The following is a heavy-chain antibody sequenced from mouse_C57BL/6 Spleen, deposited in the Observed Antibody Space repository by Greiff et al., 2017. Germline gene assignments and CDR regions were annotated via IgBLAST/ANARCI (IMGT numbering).Heavy chain of an antibody. Sequence: EVKLVESGGGLVKPGGSLKLSCAASGFSFSDYGMHWVRHAPEKGLEWVAYISSGSSPIYYADTVKGRFTISRDNAKNTLFLQMTSLRSEDTAMYYCAREVYYGSTFDYWGQGTTLTVSS. CDR2: ISSGSSPI. D-gene: IGHD1-1*01. J-gene: IGHJ2*01. CDR1: GFSFSDYG. V-gene: IGHV5-17*01. CDR3: AREVYYGSTFDY.